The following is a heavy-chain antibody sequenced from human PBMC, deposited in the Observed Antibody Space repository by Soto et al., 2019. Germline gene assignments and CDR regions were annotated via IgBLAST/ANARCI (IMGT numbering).Heavy chain of an antibody. J-gene: IGHJ5*02. CDR3: ATVNSVMWFDP. Sequence: ASVKVSCKASGYTFTSYYMHWVRQAPGQGLEWMGWISAYNGNTNYAQKLQGRVTMTTDTSTSTAYMELRSLRSDDTAVYYCATVNSVMWFDPWGQGTLVTVSS. CDR1: GYTFTSYY. D-gene: IGHD4-17*01. V-gene: IGHV1-18*04. CDR2: ISAYNGNT.